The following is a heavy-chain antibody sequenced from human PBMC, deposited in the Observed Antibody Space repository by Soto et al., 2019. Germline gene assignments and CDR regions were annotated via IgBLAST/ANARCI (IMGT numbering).Heavy chain of an antibody. CDR2: IIPIFGTA. Sequence: QAQLVQSGAEVKKPGSSVKVSCKASGGTFSSYAISWVRQAPGQGLEWMGGIIPIFGTANYAQKFQGRVTITADESTSTAYMELSSLRSEDTAVYYCARAVVVITTAPYYYYYGMDVWGQGTTVTVSS. D-gene: IGHD3-22*01. V-gene: IGHV1-69*01. J-gene: IGHJ6*02. CDR1: GGTFSSYA. CDR3: ARAVVVITTAPYYYYYGMDV.